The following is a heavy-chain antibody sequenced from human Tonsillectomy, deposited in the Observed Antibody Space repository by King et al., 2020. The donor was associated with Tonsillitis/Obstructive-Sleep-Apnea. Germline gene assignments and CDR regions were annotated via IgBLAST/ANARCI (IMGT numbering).Heavy chain of an antibody. CDR2: IYYSGSP. V-gene: IGHV4-31*03. D-gene: IGHD2/OR15-2a*01. J-gene: IGHJ6*03. CDR1: GGSITSGGYF. Sequence: QLQESGPGLVKPSQTLSLTCTVSGGSITSGGYFWSWIRQHPVQGLEWIGFIYYSGSPYYNPSLKSRVTITVDTSKNQCSLKLSSVTAADTAVYYCARVSSIPPNYYMDVGGKGTTVTVSS. CDR3: ARVSSIPPNYYMDV.